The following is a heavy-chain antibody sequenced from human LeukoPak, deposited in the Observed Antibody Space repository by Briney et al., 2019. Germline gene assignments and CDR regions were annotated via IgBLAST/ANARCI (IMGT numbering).Heavy chain of an antibody. V-gene: IGHV3-23*01. CDR3: AKDRVSGVVAILIGGY. J-gene: IGHJ4*02. CDR2: ISGSGGST. Sequence: PGGSLRLSCAASGFTFSSYAMSWVRQAPGKGLEWVSAISGSGGSTYYADSVKGRFTISRDNSKNTLYLQVNSLRAEDTAVYYCAKDRVSGVVAILIGGYWGQGTLVTVSS. CDR1: GFTFSSYA. D-gene: IGHD3-22*01.